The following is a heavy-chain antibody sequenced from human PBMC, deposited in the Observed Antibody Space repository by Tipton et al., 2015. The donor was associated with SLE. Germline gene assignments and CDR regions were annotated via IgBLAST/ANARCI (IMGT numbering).Heavy chain of an antibody. CDR3: ASGPNDAYDV. CDR2: IYHGGST. Sequence: TLSLTCAVSGGSIRTGGYTLSWIRQPPGKGLEWIGYIYHGGSTAYNPSLKRRVTISADRTQNQISVKLTSVTAADTAMYYCASGPNDAYDVWVPGTRVSVSS. J-gene: IGHJ3*01. CDR1: GGSIRTGGYT. V-gene: IGHV4-30-2*01.